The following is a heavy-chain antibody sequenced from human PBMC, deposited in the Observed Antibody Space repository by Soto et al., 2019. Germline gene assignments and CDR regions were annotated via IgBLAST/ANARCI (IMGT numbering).Heavy chain of an antibody. Sequence: QVQLVQSGAEVKKPGPSVKVSCTASGVTVSSYAISGVRQAPGQGLEWMGGIIPIFGTADYAQKFQGRVTITADESTSTGYMELSSLRSEDTAVYYCAGPPELTRIYYYYGMDVWGKGTTVTVSS. CDR2: IIPIFGTA. CDR3: AGPPELTRIYYYYGMDV. J-gene: IGHJ6*04. D-gene: IGHD1-7*01. CDR1: GVTVSSYA. V-gene: IGHV1-69*12.